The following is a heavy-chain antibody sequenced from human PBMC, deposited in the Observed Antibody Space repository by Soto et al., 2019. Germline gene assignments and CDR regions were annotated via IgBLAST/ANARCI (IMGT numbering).Heavy chain of an antibody. CDR3: AKKVNSGPGSQYFDY. CDR1: GVTFSSYS. V-gene: IGHV3-23*01. Sequence: PGGSLRLSCAASGVTFSSYSMSWVRQAPGKGLEWVSGFRTGGDDGTTYYADSVKGRFTISRDNSKNTLFLQMNSLRAEDTAIYYCAKKVNSGPGSQYFDYWGQGTLVTVSS. D-gene: IGHD3-10*01. CDR2: FRTGGDDGTT. J-gene: IGHJ4*02.